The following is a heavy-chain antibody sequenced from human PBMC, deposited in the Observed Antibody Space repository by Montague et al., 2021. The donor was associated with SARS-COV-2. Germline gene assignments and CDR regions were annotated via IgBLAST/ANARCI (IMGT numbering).Heavy chain of an antibody. Sequence: SLRLSCAASGFTFSSYAMSWVRQAPGKGLEWVSGISDSGGSTYYADSVKGRFTISRDNSKNTLYLQMNSLRAEDTAVYYCGRGGERITMIVVVITLADFDYWGQGTLVTVSS. D-gene: IGHD3-22*01. J-gene: IGHJ4*02. V-gene: IGHV3-23*01. CDR1: GFTFSSYA. CDR2: ISDSGGST. CDR3: GRGGERITMIVVVITLADFDY.